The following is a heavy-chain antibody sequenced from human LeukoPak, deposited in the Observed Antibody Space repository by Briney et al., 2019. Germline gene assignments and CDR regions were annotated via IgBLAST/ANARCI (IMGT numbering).Heavy chain of an antibody. J-gene: IGHJ4*02. CDR2: ISYDGSNK. CDR3: ATDGPPYYYDSSGLLDY. Sequence: PGRSLRLSCAASGFTFSRHGMYWVRQAPGKGLEWVAVISYDGSNKYYADSVKGRFTISRDNSKNMLYLQMNSLRVEDTAVYYCATDGPPYYYDSSGLLDYWGQGTLVTVSS. V-gene: IGHV3-30*03. CDR1: GFTFSRHG. D-gene: IGHD3-22*01.